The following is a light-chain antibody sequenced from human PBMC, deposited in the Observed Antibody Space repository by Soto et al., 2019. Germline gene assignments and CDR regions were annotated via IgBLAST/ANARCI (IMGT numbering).Light chain of an antibody. CDR1: SSDVGGYDH. CDR2: DVS. Sequence: QSALTQPASVSGSPGQSITISCTGTSSDVGGYDHVSWYQQHPGKAPKLMNYDVSNRPSGVSNRFSGSKSGNTASLTISGLQAEDEADYYCSSYTTSSTYVFGTGTKLTVL. J-gene: IGLJ1*01. V-gene: IGLV2-14*01. CDR3: SSYTTSSTYV.